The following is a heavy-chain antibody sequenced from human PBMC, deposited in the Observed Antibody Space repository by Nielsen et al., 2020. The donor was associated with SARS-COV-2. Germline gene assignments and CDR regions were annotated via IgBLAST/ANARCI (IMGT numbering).Heavy chain of an antibody. D-gene: IGHD3-10*01. J-gene: IGHJ5*02. Sequence: TLSLTCTVSGGSISSGGFYWSWIRQHPGKGLEWIGYIYYSGSTYYNPSLKSRLTMSVDTSKNQFSLKLSSVTAADTAVYYCARASGEARNPNWFDPWGQGTQVTVSS. CDR2: IYYSGST. CDR1: GGSISSGGFY. CDR3: ARASGEARNPNWFDP. V-gene: IGHV4-31*03.